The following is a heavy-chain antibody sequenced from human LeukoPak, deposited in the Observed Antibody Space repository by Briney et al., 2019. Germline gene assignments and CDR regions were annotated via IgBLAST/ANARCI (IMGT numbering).Heavy chain of an antibody. J-gene: IGHJ3*02. CDR3: ARTPPDIVVVPAAPRGAFDI. D-gene: IGHD2-2*01. CDR2: IYYSGST. CDR1: GGSISSYY. Sequence: PSETLSLTCTVSGGSISSYYWSWIRQPPGKGLEWIGYIYYSGSTNYNPSLKSRVTISVDTSKNQFSLKLSSVTAADTAVYYCARTPPDIVVVPAAPRGAFDIWGQGTMVTVSS. V-gene: IGHV4-59*01.